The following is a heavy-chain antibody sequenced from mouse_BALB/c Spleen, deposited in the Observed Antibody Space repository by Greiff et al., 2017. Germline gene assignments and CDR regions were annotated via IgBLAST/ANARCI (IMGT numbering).Heavy chain of an antibody. Sequence: EVKLMESGGGLVQPGGSRKFSCAASGFTFSSFGMHWVRQAPEKGLEWVAYISSGSSTIYYADTVKGRFTISRDNPKNTLFLQMTSLRSEDTAMYYCARDGYNSAWFAYWGQGTLVTVSA. V-gene: IGHV5-17*02. D-gene: IGHD2-3*01. J-gene: IGHJ3*01. CDR2: ISSGSSTI. CDR1: GFTFSSFG. CDR3: ARDGYNSAWFAY.